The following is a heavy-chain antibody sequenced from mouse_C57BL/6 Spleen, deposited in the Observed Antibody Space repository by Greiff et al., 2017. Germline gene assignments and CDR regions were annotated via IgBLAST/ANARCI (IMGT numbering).Heavy chain of an antibody. D-gene: IGHD1-1*01. CDR2: ISSGSSTI. CDR1: GFTFSDYG. V-gene: IGHV5-17*01. CDR3: ASPNYGSSYYWYFDV. Sequence: DVQLVEPGGGLVKPGGSLKFSCAASGFTFSDYGMHWVRQAPEQGLEWVAYISSGSSTIYYADTVKGRFTISRDNAKNTLFLQMTSLRSEDTAMYYCASPNYGSSYYWYFDVWGTGTTVTVSS. J-gene: IGHJ1*03.